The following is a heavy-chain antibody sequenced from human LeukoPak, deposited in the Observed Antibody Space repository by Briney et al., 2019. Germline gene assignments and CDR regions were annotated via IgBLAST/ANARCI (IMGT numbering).Heavy chain of an antibody. J-gene: IGHJ5*02. V-gene: IGHV4-4*02. CDR3: ARGVATTSYNWFDP. CDR2: IYHSGST. Sequence: PSETLSLTCAVSGGSISSSNWWSWVRQPPGKGLEWIGEIYHSGSTNYNPSLKSRVTISVDKSKNQFSLKLSSVTAADTAVYYCARGVATTSYNWFDPWGQGTLVTVSS. CDR1: GGSISSSNW. D-gene: IGHD5-12*01.